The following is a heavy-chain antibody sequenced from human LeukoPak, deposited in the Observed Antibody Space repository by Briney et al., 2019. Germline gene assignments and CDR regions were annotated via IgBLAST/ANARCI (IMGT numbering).Heavy chain of an antibody. CDR3: ARLTIAGGFDI. V-gene: IGHV3-21*01. CDR2: ISSSSSYI. D-gene: IGHD6-13*01. J-gene: IGHJ3*02. CDR1: GFTFSSYS. Sequence: GGSLRLPCAASGFTFSSYSMTWVRQAPGKGLEWVSSISSSSSYIYYADPVKGRFTISRDNAKNSLYLQMNSLRAEDTAVYYCARLTIAGGFDIWGQGTMVTVSS.